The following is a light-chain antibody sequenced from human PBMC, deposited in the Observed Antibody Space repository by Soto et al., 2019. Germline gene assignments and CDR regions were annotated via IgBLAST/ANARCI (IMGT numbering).Light chain of an antibody. CDR1: QTISSY. Sequence: DIQMTQSPASLSASVGDRVTITCRASQTISSYLNWYQKKPGKAPTLLIYAASTLQSGVPSRFSGSRSGTDFTLTISRLQPEDFASYYCQQSSRTPWTFGQGTKVEIK. V-gene: IGKV1-39*01. CDR2: AAS. J-gene: IGKJ1*01. CDR3: QQSSRTPWT.